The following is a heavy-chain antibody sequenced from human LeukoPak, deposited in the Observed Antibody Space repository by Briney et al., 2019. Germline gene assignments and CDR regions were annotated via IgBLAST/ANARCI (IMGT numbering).Heavy chain of an antibody. D-gene: IGHD1-1*01. J-gene: IGHJ4*02. CDR3: STGGGTNDF. CDR1: GFSFNNAW. V-gene: IGHV3-15*01. Sequence: GGSLRLSCVVSGFSFNNAWVGWVRQAPGKGLEWVGRIKAKTDGGTADYAAPVKGRFTISRDDSKNTVFLQMDSLKIEDTAVYFCSTGGGTNDFWGQEALVTVSS. CDR2: IKAKTDGGTA.